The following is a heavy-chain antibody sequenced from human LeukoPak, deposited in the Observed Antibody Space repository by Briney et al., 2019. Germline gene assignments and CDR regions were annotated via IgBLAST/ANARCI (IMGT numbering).Heavy chain of an antibody. CDR3: ARDRIWNDAGHDPFDI. D-gene: IGHD1-1*01. CDR2: IYTSANT. CDR1: GASISSYY. Sequence: SETLSLTCNVSGASISSYYWSWIRQPAGKGLEWIGCIYTSANTNYNPSFKSRATISIDRSKNQFSLNLPSVTAADTAVYYCARDRIWNDAGHDPFDIWGQGTMVTVSS. J-gene: IGHJ3*02. V-gene: IGHV4-4*07.